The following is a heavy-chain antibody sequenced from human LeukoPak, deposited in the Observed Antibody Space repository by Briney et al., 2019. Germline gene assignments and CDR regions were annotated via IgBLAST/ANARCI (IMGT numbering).Heavy chain of an antibody. V-gene: IGHV5-51*01. J-gene: IGHJ4*02. CDR3: TTRNPVTGFDY. CDR1: GYSFTSYW. CDR2: FYPGDSDT. Sequence: GESLKISCKGSGYSFTSYWIGWVRQMPGKGLEWMGIFYPGDSDTRYSPSFQGQVTISADKSISTAYLQWSSLKASDTTMYYCTTRNPVTGFDYWGQGTLVTVSS. D-gene: IGHD4-4*01.